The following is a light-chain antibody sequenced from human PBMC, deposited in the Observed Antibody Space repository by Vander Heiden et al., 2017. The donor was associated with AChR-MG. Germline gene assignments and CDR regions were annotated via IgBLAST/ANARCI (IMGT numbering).Light chain of an antibody. J-gene: IGLJ3*02. CDR1: TSNIGAGYD. V-gene: IGLV1-40*01. Sequence: QSVLTPPPSVSGAPGQRVTISCTGSTSNIGAGYDVQWYQQFPGAAPKLLIYDNTNRPSGVPDRFSGSKSGTSASLAITGLQAEDEADYYCQSYDSSLSGWVFGGGTKLTVL. CDR2: DNT. CDR3: QSYDSSLSGWV.